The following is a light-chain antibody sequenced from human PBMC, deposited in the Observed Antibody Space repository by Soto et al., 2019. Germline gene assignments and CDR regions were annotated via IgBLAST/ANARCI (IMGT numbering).Light chain of an antibody. Sequence: QSALTQPASVSGSPGQSITISCTGTSSDVGDNNYVSWYQQHPGKAPKLMIYDVTHWPSGISNRFSGSKSGNTASLTISGLQAEDEADYYCSSYTSSSTLYVLGTGTKLTVL. CDR1: SSDVGDNNY. CDR3: SSYTSSSTLYV. CDR2: DVT. J-gene: IGLJ1*01. V-gene: IGLV2-14*01.